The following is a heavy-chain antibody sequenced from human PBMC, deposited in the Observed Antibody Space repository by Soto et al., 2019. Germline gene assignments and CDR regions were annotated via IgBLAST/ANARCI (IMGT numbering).Heavy chain of an antibody. J-gene: IGHJ6*02. CDR2: ISYDGSHK. Sequence: QVQLVESGGGVVQPGRSLRLSCAASGFTFSSYGMHWVRQAPGKGLEWVAIISYDGSHKYYADFVKGRFTISRDNSKNTLYLQMNSLRAEDTAVYYCANAHYASRNYYYYGMDVWGQGTTVTVSS. CDR1: GFTFSSYG. D-gene: IGHD6-6*01. V-gene: IGHV3-30*18. CDR3: ANAHYASRNYYYYGMDV.